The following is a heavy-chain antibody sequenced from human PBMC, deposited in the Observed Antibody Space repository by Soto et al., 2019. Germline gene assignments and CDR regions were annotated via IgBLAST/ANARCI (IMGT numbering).Heavy chain of an antibody. CDR2: ISGSGGST. D-gene: IGHD4-4*01. J-gene: IGHJ6*02. CDR1: GFTFSSYA. CDR3: VEMTTVTGFGYYGMDV. V-gene: IGHV3-23*01. Sequence: EVQLLESGGGLVQPGGSLRLSCAASGFTFSSYAMSWVRQAPGKGLEWVSAISGSGGSTYYADSVKGRFTISRDNSKNTLYLQMNSLRAEDTAVYYCVEMTTVTGFGYYGMDVWGQGTTVTVSS.